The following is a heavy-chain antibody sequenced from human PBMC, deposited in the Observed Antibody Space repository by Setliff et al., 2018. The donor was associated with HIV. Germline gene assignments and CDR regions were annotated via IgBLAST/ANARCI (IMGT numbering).Heavy chain of an antibody. V-gene: IGHV4-59*08. CDR2: IFDSGTT. D-gene: IGHD3-10*01. J-gene: IGHJ4*02. CDR1: GGSITSYY. Sequence: LSLTCTVSGGSITSYYWNWIRQSPGKGLEWIGYIFDSGTTKYNPSVTSRVTISVDASKNLFFLQLISVTAADTAVYYCARQGGYNSPLMVWGQGKLVTVSS. CDR3: ARQGGYNSPLMV.